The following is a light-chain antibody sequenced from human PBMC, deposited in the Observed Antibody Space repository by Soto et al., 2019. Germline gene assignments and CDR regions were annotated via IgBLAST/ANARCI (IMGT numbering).Light chain of an antibody. CDR2: ANT. CDR1: SSNIGADFD. CDR3: QSFDSNLSGYVV. V-gene: IGLV1-40*01. Sequence: QSVLTQPPSVSGAPGQRVTISCTGSSSNIGADFDVHWYQQLPETAPQLLIYANTNRPSGVPDRFSASKSGTSASLAITGLQAEDEADYYGQSFDSNLSGYVVFGGGTKLTVL. J-gene: IGLJ2*01.